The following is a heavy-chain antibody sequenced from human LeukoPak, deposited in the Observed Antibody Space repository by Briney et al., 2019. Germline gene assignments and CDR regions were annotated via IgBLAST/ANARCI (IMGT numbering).Heavy chain of an antibody. CDR3: AREVAGAVAGNNWFDP. J-gene: IGHJ5*02. D-gene: IGHD6-19*01. Sequence: SQTLSLTCTVSGGSISSDDYYWSWIRQPPGKGLEWIGYIYYSGSTYYNPSLKSRVTISVDTSKNQFSLKLSSVTAADTAVYYCAREVAGAVAGNNWFDPWGQGTLVTVSS. CDR1: GGSISSDDYY. CDR2: IYYSGST. V-gene: IGHV4-30-4*01.